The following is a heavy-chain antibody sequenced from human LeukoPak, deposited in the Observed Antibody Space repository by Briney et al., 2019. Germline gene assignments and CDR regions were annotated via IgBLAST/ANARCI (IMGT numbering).Heavy chain of an antibody. Sequence: GGSLRLSCAASGFTPSSYAMHWVRQAPGKGLEWVAVISYDGSNKYYADSVKGRFTISRDNSKNTLYLQMNSLRAEDTAVYYCAREILLRGFDYWGQGTLVTVSS. CDR3: AREILLRGFDY. D-gene: IGHD1-26*01. V-gene: IGHV3-30-3*01. J-gene: IGHJ4*02. CDR2: ISYDGSNK. CDR1: GFTPSSYA.